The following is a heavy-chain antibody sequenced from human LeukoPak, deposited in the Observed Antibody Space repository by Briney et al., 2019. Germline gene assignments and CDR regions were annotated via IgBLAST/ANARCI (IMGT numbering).Heavy chain of an antibody. CDR1: GFTFSSYG. J-gene: IGHJ5*02. CDR3: ARDKSAMVNWERWFDP. V-gene: IGHV3-23*01. CDR2: ISGSGGST. D-gene: IGHD5-18*01. Sequence: GGSLRLSCAASGFTFSSYGMSWVRQAPGKGLEWVSAISGSGGSTYYADSVKGRFTISRDNAKNSLYLQMNSLRAEDTAVYYCARDKSAMVNWERWFDPWGQGTLVTVSS.